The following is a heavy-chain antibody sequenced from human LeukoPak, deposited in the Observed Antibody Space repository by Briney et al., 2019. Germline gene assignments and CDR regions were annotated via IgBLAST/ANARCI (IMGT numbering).Heavy chain of an antibody. J-gene: IGHJ4*02. CDR1: GFTFSNAW. CDR3: TTRASYYDFRKTDY. D-gene: IGHD3-3*01. Sequence: GGSLRLSCAASGFTFSNAWMSWVRQAPGKGLEWVGRIKSKTDGGTTDYAAPVKGRFIIPRDDSKNTLYLQMNSLKTEDTAVYYCTTRASYYDFRKTDYWGQGTLVTVSS. CDR2: IKSKTDGGTT. V-gene: IGHV3-15*01.